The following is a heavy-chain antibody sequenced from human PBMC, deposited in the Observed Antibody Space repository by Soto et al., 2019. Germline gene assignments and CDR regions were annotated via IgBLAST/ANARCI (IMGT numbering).Heavy chain of an antibody. D-gene: IGHD3-22*01. V-gene: IGHV4-34*01. J-gene: IGHJ4*02. CDR2: INHGGSS. CDR3: ARGITTKVVQRDAPDKYYFDS. Sequence: SETLSLTCAVYGGSFSGYYWSWIRQSPGKGLEWIGEINHGGSSNYNPSLKSRVTISVDTSKNQFSLKLSPVTAADTAVYFCARGITTKVVQRDAPDKYYFDSWGQGTLVTVSS. CDR1: GGSFSGYY.